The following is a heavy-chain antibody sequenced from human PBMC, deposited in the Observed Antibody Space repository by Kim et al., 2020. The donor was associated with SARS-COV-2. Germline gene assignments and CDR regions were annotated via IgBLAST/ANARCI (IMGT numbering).Heavy chain of an antibody. CDR1: GYTFTSYG. D-gene: IGHD6-19*01. V-gene: IGHV1-18*01. J-gene: IGHJ6*02. CDR2: ISAYNGNT. CDR3: ARQKQWLVWDYYYYYGMDV. Sequence: ASVKVSCKASGYTFTSYGISWVRQAPGQGLEWMGWISAYNGNTNYAQKLQGRVTMTTDTSTSTAYMELRSLRSDDTAVYYCARQKQWLVWDYYYYYGMDVWGQGTTVTVSS.